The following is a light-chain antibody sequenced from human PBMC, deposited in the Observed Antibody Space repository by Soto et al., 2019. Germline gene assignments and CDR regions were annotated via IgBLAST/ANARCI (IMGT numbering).Light chain of an antibody. V-gene: IGLV2-23*01. Sequence: QSALTQPASVSGSPGQSITISCTGTSSDVGAYNLVSWYQQHPGKAPKLMISETNKRPSGVSDRFSTSKSVNTASLTISGLQAEDEADYYCCSFTNSSTYVFGTGTKVTVL. J-gene: IGLJ1*01. CDR3: CSFTNSSTYV. CDR2: ETN. CDR1: SSDVGAYNL.